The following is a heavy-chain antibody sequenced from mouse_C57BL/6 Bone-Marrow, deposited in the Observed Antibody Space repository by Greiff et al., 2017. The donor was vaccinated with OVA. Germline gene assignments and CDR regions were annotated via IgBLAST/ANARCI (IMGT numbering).Heavy chain of an antibody. CDR2: IWSGGST. CDR3: ARKRGYDYDRDYAMDY. V-gene: IGHV2-2*01. Sequence: VKLMESGPGLVQPSQSLSITCTVSGFSFTSYGVHWVRQSPGKGLEWLGVIWSGGSTDYNAAFISRLSISKDNSKSQVFFKMNSLQADDTAIYYCARKRGYDYDRDYAMDYWGQGTSVTVSS. J-gene: IGHJ4*01. CDR1: GFSFTSYG. D-gene: IGHD2-4*01.